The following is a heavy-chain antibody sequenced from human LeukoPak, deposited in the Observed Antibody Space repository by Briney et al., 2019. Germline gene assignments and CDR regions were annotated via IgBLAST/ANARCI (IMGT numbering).Heavy chain of an antibody. Sequence: SETLSLTCAVYGGSFSGYYWSWIRQPPGKGLEWIGEINHSGSTNYNPSLKSRVTISVDTSKNQFSLKLSSVTAADTAVYYCARQPQCSSSSRRATSYYYYYMDVWGKGTTVTVSS. CDR2: INHSGST. J-gene: IGHJ6*03. CDR3: ARQPQCSSSSRRATSYYYYYMDV. V-gene: IGHV4-34*01. CDR1: GGSFSGYY. D-gene: IGHD6-6*01.